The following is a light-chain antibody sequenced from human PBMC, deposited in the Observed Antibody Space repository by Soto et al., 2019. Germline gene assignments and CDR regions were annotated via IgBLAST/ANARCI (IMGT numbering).Light chain of an antibody. J-gene: IGLJ3*02. CDR1: SSNIGNNY. V-gene: IGLV1-51*01. Sequence: QSALTQPPSVSAAPGQTVTLSCSGSSSNIGNNYVSWYQHLPGTAPKLLIYDNNKRPSGIPDRFSGSKSGTSATLGITGLQTGDEADYYCGTWDNSLSAWVFGGGTKLTVL. CDR3: GTWDNSLSAWV. CDR2: DNN.